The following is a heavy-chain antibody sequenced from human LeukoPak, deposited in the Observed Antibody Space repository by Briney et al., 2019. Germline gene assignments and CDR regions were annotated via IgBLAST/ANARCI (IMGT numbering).Heavy chain of an antibody. D-gene: IGHD5-18*01. CDR3: ARDREYSYGYNWFDP. Sequence: SVKVSCKASGGTFSSYAISWVRQAPGQGLEWMGGIIPIFGTANYAQKFQGRVTITADESTSTAYMELSSLRSEDTAVYYCARDREYSYGYNWFDPWGQGTLVTISS. V-gene: IGHV1-69*13. CDR2: IIPIFGTA. CDR1: GGTFSSYA. J-gene: IGHJ5*02.